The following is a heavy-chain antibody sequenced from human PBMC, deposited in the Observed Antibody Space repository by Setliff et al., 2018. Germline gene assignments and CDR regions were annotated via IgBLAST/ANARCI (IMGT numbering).Heavy chain of an antibody. D-gene: IGHD2-2*01. V-gene: IGHV1-18*01. J-gene: IGHJ3*02. CDR1: GYPFAKYG. Sequence: ASVKVSCKAFGYPFAKYGTSWVRQAPGQGLEWMGWISGYNGYTVYAQKLQGRVTLTTDTSTGTAYMEVRSLRSDDTAQYYCVRDRAAIVVGPPTAAFDIWGQGTMVTVSS. CDR2: ISGYNGYT. CDR3: VRDRAAIVVGPPTAAFDI.